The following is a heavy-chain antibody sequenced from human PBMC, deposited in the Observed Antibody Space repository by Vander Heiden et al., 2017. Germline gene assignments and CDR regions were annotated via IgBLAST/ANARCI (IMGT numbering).Heavy chain of an antibody. J-gene: IGHJ4*02. CDR3: ARSHPPSYYYDSSGYYYFDY. Sequence: QVQLQASRPGLVKPSQTLSPTRTASAGSTTTVDYYWGWIRQPPGKGLEWIGYIYYSGSTYYNPSLKSRVTRSVDTSKNQFSLKLSSVTAADTAVYYCARSHPPSYYYDSSGYYYFDYWGQGTLVTVSS. D-gene: IGHD3-22*01. CDR2: IYYSGST. CDR1: AGSTTTVDYY. V-gene: IGHV4-30-4*01.